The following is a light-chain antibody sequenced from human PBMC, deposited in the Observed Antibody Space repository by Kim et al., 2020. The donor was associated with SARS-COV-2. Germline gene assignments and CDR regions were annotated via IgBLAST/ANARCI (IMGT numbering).Light chain of an antibody. CDR2: GKN. J-gene: IGLJ3*02. V-gene: IGLV3-19*01. CDR3: TSRDSLGNPPL. Sequence: SSELTQDPAVSVALGQTVKITCQGDSLRTYYASWYQQRPGQAPVLVIYGKNNRPSGIPDRFSGSNSGNTASLTITGTQAEDAADYYCTSRDSLGNPPLFG. CDR1: SLRTYY.